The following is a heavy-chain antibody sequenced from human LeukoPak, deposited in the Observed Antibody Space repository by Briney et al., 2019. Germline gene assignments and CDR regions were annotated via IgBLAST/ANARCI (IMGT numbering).Heavy chain of an antibody. CDR2: INPNSGGT. CDR3: ARRGYYDSSSYYADAFDI. V-gene: IGHV1-2*02. CDR1: GYTFTGYY. D-gene: IGHD3-22*01. Sequence: ASVKVSCKASGYTFTGYYMHWVRQAPGQGLEWMGWINPNSGGTNYAQKFQGRVTMTRDTSISTAYMELSRLRSDDTAVYYCARRGYYDSSSYYADAFDIWGQGTMVTVSS. J-gene: IGHJ3*02.